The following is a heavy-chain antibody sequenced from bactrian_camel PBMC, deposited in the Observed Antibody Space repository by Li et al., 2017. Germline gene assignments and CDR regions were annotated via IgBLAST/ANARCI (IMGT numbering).Heavy chain of an antibody. D-gene: IGHD3*01. CDR2: IDSDGIA. CDR3: GAGRCRWSSVDGEQHYFDPKY. CDR1: GSIYGDAC. J-gene: IGHJ4*01. Sequence: QVQLVESGGGSVQAGGSLRLSCGASGSIYGDACVGWLRQAPGKEREGVAAIDSDGIASYADSVKGRFTVSRDNANNTVNLMMNSLKPEDTAMYYCGAGRCRWSSVDGEQHYFDPKYWGQGTQVTVS. V-gene: IGHV3S53*01.